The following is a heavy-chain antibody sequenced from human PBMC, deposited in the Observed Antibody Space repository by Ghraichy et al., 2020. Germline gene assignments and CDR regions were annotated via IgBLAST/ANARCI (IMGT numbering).Heavy chain of an antibody. V-gene: IGHV4-39*01. D-gene: IGHD6-13*01. CDR3: ARRFQAAGTVWFDP. CDR2: IYYSGST. J-gene: IGHJ5*02. Sequence: SETLSLTCTVSGGSISSSSYYWGWIRQPPGKGLEWIGSIYYSGSTYYNPSLKSRVTISVDTSKNQFSLKLSSVTAADTAVYYCARRFQAAGTVWFDPWGQGTLVTVSS. CDR1: GGSISSSSYY.